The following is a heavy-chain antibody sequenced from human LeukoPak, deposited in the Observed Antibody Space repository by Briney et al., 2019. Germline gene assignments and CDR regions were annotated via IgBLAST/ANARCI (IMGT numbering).Heavy chain of an antibody. CDR1: GFTFSSYA. J-gene: IGHJ4*02. V-gene: IGHV3-23*01. CDR2: ISGSGGST. D-gene: IGHD2/OR15-2a*01. Sequence: GGSLRLSCAASGFTFSSYAMSWVRQAPGKGLEWVSAISGSGGSTYYADSVKGRSTIYRDNSKNTLYLQINGLRAEDTAVYYCANLISPDGDYWGQGTLVTASS. CDR3: ANLISPDGDY.